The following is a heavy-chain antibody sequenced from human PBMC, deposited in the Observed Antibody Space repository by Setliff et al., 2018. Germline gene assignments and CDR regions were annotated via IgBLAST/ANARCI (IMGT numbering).Heavy chain of an antibody. V-gene: IGHV4-31*11. J-gene: IGHJ3*02. CDR3: VRATEKFGLYSSSSNPFDI. Sequence: SETLSLTCAVSGYSISSGYYWGWIRQPPGQGLEWIGYISYSATTSYNPSLKSRISISMHTSRDQLSLQLTAVTAADTAMYYCVRATEKFGLYSSSSNPFDIWGQGTMVTVSS. CDR2: ISYSATT. D-gene: IGHD6-6*01. CDR1: GYSISSGYY.